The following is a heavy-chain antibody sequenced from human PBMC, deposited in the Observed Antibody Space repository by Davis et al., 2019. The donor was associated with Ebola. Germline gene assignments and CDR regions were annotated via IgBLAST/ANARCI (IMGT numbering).Heavy chain of an antibody. J-gene: IGHJ6*02. V-gene: IGHV1-46*01. CDR3: ARDLVGYSSSWYGMPGYYYYGMDV. D-gene: IGHD6-13*01. CDR2: IIPIFGTA. Sequence: ASVKVSCKASGYTFTSYYMHWVRQAPGQGLEWMGGIIPIFGTANYAQKFQGRVTMTRDTSTSTVYMELSSLRSEDTAVYYCARDLVGYSSSWYGMPGYYYYGMDVWGQGTTVTVSS. CDR1: GYTFTSYY.